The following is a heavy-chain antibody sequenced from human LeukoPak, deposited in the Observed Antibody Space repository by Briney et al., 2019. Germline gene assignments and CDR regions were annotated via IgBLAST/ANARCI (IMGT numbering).Heavy chain of an antibody. D-gene: IGHD4-17*01. CDR2: ISASGGSI. J-gene: IGHJ3*02. V-gene: IGHV3-23*01. CDR3: AKDPNGDYVGAFDM. Sequence: GGSLRLSCAVSGFTFSSYAMSWVRQAPGRGLEWVSGISASGGSIYYADSVKGRFTIFRDNSKNTLNLQMNSLRAEDTAVYYCAKDPNGDYVGAFDMRGQGTLVTVSS. CDR1: GFTFSSYA.